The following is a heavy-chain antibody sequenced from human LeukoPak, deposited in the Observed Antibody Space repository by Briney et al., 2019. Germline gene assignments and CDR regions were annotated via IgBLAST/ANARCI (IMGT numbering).Heavy chain of an antibody. J-gene: IGHJ3*02. CDR2: ISSSGGTI. CDR1: GFTFSIYS. Sequence: GGSLRLSCAASGFTFSIYSMNWVRQAPGKGLEWVSYISSSGGTIYYADSVKGRFTISRDNSQNTLYLQMNSLRAEDTAVYYCAKCRGYSYAFPDAFDIWGQGTVVTISS. V-gene: IGHV3-48*01. D-gene: IGHD5-18*01. CDR3: AKCRGYSYAFPDAFDI.